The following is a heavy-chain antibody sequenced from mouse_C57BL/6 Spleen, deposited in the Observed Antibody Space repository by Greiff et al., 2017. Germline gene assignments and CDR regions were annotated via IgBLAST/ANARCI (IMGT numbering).Heavy chain of an antibody. V-gene: IGHV2-3*01. CDR1: GFSLTSYG. Sequence: VKVVESGPGLVAPSQSLSITCTVSGFSLTSYGVSWVRQPPGKGLEWLGVIWGDGSTNYHSALISRLSISKDNSKSHVFLKLNRLQTDDTATYYCAKEGDGYDGRYFDVWGTGTTVTVSS. J-gene: IGHJ1*03. D-gene: IGHD2-2*01. CDR3: AKEGDGYDGRYFDV. CDR2: IWGDGST.